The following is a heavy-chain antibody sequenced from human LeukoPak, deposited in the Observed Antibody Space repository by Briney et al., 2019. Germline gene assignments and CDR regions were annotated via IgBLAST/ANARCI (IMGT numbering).Heavy chain of an antibody. V-gene: IGHV1-69*04. Sequence: ASVKVSCTASGGTFSSYAISWVRQAPGQGLEWMGRIIPILGIANYAQKFQGRVTITADKSTSTAYMELSSLRSEDTAVYYCAREMATTPSYYYGMDVWGQGTTVTVSS. CDR2: IIPILGIA. CDR1: GGTFSSYA. D-gene: IGHD5-24*01. CDR3: AREMATTPSYYYGMDV. J-gene: IGHJ6*02.